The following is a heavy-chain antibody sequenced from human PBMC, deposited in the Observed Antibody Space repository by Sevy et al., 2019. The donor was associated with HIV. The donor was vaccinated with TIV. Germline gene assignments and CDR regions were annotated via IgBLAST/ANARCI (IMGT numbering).Heavy chain of an antibody. CDR1: GFTFSNFG. Sequence: GGSLRLSCTASGFTFSNFGMHWVRQVPGKGLEWVTFIRYDGSDKYYAASVKGRFTISRDDSKNTLYLQMDSLRAEDTAIYYCVKDLAGPGRGYFDYWGQGPLVTVSS. CDR3: VKDLAGPGRGYFDY. D-gene: IGHD6-13*01. J-gene: IGHJ4*02. CDR2: IRYDGSDK. V-gene: IGHV3-30*02.